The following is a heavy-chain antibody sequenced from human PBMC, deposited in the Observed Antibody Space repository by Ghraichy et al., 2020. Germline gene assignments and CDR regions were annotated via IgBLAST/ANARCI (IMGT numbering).Heavy chain of an antibody. CDR2: IYYSGST. D-gene: IGHD3-22*01. Sequence: SQTLSLTCTVSGGSISSSSYYWGWIRQPPGKGLEWIGSIYYSGSTYYNPSLKSRVTISVDTSKNQFSLKLSSVTAADTAVYYCARQGNYYDSSGYSAIDYWGQGTLVTVSS. CDR1: GGSISSSSYY. J-gene: IGHJ4*02. V-gene: IGHV4-39*01. CDR3: ARQGNYYDSSGYSAIDY.